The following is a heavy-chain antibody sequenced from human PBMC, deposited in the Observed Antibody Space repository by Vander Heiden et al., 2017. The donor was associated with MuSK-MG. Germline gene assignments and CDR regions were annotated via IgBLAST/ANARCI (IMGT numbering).Heavy chain of an antibody. CDR3: AKDLYDSSGHYYYYYMDV. CDR2: IRGSGGST. CDR1: GFTFSSSA. V-gene: IGHV3-23*01. D-gene: IGHD3-22*01. J-gene: IGHJ6*03. Sequence: EVQLLESGGGLVQPGGSLRLSCAASGFTFSSSAMSWVRQAPGKGLEWVSAIRGSGGSTYYADSVKGRFTISRDNSKNTLYLQMNSLRAEDTAVYYCAKDLYDSSGHYYYYYMDVWGKGTTVTVSS.